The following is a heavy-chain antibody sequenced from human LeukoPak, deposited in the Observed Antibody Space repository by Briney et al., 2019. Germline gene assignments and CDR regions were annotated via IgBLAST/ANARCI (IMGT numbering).Heavy chain of an antibody. CDR2: ITTKRSNYAT. V-gene: IGHV3-73*01. J-gene: IGHJ4*02. CDR1: GFTFSDSD. CDR3: TTYRSGHY. Sequence: GGSLRLSCAASGFTFSDSDIHWVRQASGKGLEWVGRITTKRSNYATAYTASVKGRFTISRHDSENTAYMQMNSLKTEDTALYYCTTYRSGHYWGQGTLVTVSS. D-gene: IGHD6-19*01.